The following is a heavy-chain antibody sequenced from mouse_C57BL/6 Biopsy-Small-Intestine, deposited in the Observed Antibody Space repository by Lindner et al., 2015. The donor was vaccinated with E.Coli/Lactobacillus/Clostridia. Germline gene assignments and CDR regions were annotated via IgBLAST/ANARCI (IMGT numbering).Heavy chain of an antibody. V-gene: IGHV1-42*01. J-gene: IGHJ2*01. CDR3: ARSHAEGDF. CDR1: GYSFPGYF. CDR2: INPTTGST. Sequence: VQLQESGPELVKPGASVKISCKASGYSFPGYFMNWVKQSPEKSLEWIGEINPTTGSTTYNQKFKAKATLTVDKSSSTAYMQFKNLTSEDSAVYYCARSHAEGDFWGQGTTPTVSS.